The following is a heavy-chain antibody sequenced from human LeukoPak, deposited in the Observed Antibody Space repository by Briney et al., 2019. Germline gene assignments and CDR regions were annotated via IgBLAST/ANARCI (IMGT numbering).Heavy chain of an antibody. CDR2: IYYSGST. J-gene: IGHJ5*02. CDR1: GGSISSSSYY. Sequence: SETLSLTCTVSGGSISSSSYYWGWIRQPPGKGLEWIGSIYYSGSTYYNPSLKSRVTISVDTSKNQFSLKLSSVTAADTAVYYCARAGDGSGSYYNWFDPWGQGTLVTVSS. V-gene: IGHV4-39*07. D-gene: IGHD3-10*01. CDR3: ARAGDGSGSYYNWFDP.